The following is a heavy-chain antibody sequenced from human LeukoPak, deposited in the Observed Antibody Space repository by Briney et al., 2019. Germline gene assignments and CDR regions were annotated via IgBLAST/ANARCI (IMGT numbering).Heavy chain of an antibody. J-gene: IGHJ3*02. CDR2: IYSGGST. D-gene: IGHD1-26*01. V-gene: IGHV3-66*01. Sequence: GGSLRLSCAASGFTVSSNYMSWVRQAPGKGLEWVSVIYSGGSTYYADSVKGRFTISRDNSKNTLYLQMNSLRAEDTAVYYCAPKSWEGAFDIWGQGTMVTVSS. CDR3: APKSWEGAFDI. CDR1: GFTVSSNY.